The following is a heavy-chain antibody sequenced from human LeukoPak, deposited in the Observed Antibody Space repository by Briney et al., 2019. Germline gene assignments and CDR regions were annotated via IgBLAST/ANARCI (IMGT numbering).Heavy chain of an antibody. CDR1: GGTFSSYA. D-gene: IGHD3-22*01. Sequence: SVKVSCKASGGTFSSYAISWVRQAPGQGLEWMGGIIPIFGTANYAQKFQGRVTITADESTSTAYMELSSLRSEDTAVYYCARPSYDSSGRIRGYFGYWGQGTLVTVSS. J-gene: IGHJ4*02. CDR2: IIPIFGTA. V-gene: IGHV1-69*13. CDR3: ARPSYDSSGRIRGYFGY.